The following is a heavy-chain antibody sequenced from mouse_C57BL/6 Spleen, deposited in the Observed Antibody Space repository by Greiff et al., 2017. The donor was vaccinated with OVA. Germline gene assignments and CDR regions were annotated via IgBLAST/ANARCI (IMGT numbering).Heavy chain of an antibody. V-gene: IGHV1-59*01. Sequence: QVQLQQPGAELVRPGTSVKLSCKASGYTFTSYWMHWVKQRPGQGLEWIGVIDPSDSYTNYNQKFKGKATLTVDTSSSTAYMQLSSRTSEDSAVYYCARQAMDYWGQGTSVTVSS. CDR1: GYTFTSYW. J-gene: IGHJ4*01. CDR3: ARQAMDY. CDR2: IDPSDSYT.